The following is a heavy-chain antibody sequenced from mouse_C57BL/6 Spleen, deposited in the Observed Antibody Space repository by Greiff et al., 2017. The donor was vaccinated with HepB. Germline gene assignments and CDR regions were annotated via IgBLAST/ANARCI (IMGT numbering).Heavy chain of an antibody. CDR1: GYTFTDYY. CDR3: ARWGGSMDY. CDR2: INPYNGGT. V-gene: IGHV1-19*01. J-gene: IGHJ4*01. Sequence: EVQLQQSGPVLVKPGASVKMSCKASGYTFTDYYMNWVKQSHGKSLEWIGVINPYNGGTSYNQKFKGKATLTVDKSSSTAYMELNSLTSEDSAVYYCARWGGSMDYWGQGTSVTVSS.